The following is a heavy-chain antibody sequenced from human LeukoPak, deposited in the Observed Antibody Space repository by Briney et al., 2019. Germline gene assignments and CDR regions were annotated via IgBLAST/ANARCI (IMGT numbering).Heavy chain of an antibody. CDR3: ARDPYYAESGDP. D-gene: IGHD3-3*01. CDR2: ISSTSTYI. CDR1: EFTFSSYT. Sequence: GGSLRLSCAASEFTFSSYTINWVRQAPGKGLEWVSSISSTSTYISYADSVKGRFTISRDNSKNTLYLQMNSLRAEDTAVYYCARDPYYAESGDPWGQGTLVTVSS. V-gene: IGHV3-21*04. J-gene: IGHJ5*02.